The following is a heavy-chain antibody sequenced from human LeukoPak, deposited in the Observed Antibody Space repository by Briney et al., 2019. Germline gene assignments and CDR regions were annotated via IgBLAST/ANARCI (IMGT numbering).Heavy chain of an antibody. CDR2: IYPGDSDT. D-gene: IGHD2-2*01. CDR3: ARFKVETIVVVPAAIDY. V-gene: IGHV5-51*01. CDR1: GYSFTSYW. J-gene: IGHJ4*02. Sequence: GESLKISCKGSGYSFTSYWIGWVRQMPGKGLEWMGIIYPGDSDTRYSPSFQGQVTISADKSISTAYLQWSSLKASDTAMYYCARFKVETIVVVPAAIDYWGQGTLVTVSS.